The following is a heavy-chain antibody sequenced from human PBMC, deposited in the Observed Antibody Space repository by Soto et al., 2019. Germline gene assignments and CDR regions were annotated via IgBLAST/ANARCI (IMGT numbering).Heavy chain of an antibody. CDR1: GGSFSGYY. Sequence: SETLSLTCAVYGGSFSGYYWSWIRQPPGKGLEWIGEINHSGSTNYNPSLKSRVTISVDTSKNQFSLKLSSVTAADTAVYYCERDYDHRDLLSFPTRRSSDL. CDR2: INHSGST. CDR3: ERDYDHRDLLSFPTRRSSDL. D-gene: IGHD2-15*01. V-gene: IGHV4-34*01. J-gene: IGHJ2*01.